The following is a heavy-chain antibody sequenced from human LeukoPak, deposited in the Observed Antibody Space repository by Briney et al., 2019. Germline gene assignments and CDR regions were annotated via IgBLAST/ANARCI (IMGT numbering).Heavy chain of an antibody. CDR2: INHSGST. Sequence: SETLSLTCAVYGGSFSGYYWSWIRQPPGKGLEWIGEINHSGSTNYNPSLKSRVTISVDTSKNQFSLKLSSVTAADTAVYYCARGRRTYYDSSGYYHLDYWGQGTLVTVPS. V-gene: IGHV4-34*01. J-gene: IGHJ4*02. CDR1: GGSFSGYY. CDR3: ARGRRTYYDSSGYYHLDY. D-gene: IGHD3-22*01.